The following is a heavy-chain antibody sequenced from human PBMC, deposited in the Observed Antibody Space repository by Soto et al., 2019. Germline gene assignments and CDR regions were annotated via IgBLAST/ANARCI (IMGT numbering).Heavy chain of an antibody. Sequence: QVQLQQWGAGLLRPSETLSLTCAVYGGSFSGYYWSWIRQPPGKGLEWIGEINRSGSTNYNPSLKSRVTISVDTSKYQFSLKLSSVTAADTAVYYCARGLTTVTTVRYFDYWGQGTLVTVSS. CDR1: GGSFSGYY. D-gene: IGHD4-17*01. V-gene: IGHV4-34*01. CDR3: ARGLTTVTTVRYFDY. CDR2: INRSGST. J-gene: IGHJ4*02.